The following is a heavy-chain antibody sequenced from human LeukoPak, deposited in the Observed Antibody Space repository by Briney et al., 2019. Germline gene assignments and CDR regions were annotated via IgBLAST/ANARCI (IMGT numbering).Heavy chain of an antibody. J-gene: IGHJ5*02. CDR3: ASGPLGYCSGGRCSGWFDP. CDR1: GDSISSSY. Sequence: SETLSLTCTVSGDSISSSYWNWIRQPAGKGLEWIVRFSTSGSTNYNPSLKSRITMSVDTSKNQFSLKLSSVTAADTAVYYCASGPLGYCSGGRCSGWFDPWGQGTLVTVSS. D-gene: IGHD2-15*01. V-gene: IGHV4-4*07. CDR2: FSTSGST.